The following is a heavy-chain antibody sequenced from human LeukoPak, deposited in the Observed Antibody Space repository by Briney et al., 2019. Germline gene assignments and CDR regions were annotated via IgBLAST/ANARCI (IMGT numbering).Heavy chain of an antibody. CDR2: IKQDGSEK. J-gene: IGHJ4*02. V-gene: IGHV3-7*01. CDR3: ARPPYGSGSYYPFDY. Sequence: GESLRLSCATSGFTFSSYWMNWVRQAPGKGLEWVANIKQDGSEKYYVGSVKGRFTISRDNAKNSLYLQMNSLRAEDTAVYYCARPPYGSGSYYPFDYWGQGTLVTVSS. D-gene: IGHD3-10*01. CDR1: GFTFSSYW.